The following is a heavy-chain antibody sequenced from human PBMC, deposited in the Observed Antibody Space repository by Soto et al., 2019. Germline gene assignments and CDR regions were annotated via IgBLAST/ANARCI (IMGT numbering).Heavy chain of an antibody. CDR1: GFSLSTSGVG. D-gene: IGHD3-16*01. V-gene: IGHV2-5*02. J-gene: IGHJ3*02. Sequence: QITLKESGPTLVKPTQTLTLTCTFSGFSLSTSGVGVGWIRQPPGKALEWLALIYWDDDKRYSPSLKSRLTITQDTSKNQVVLTMTNMDPVDTATYYCAHRNWGTDAFDIWGQGTMVTVSS. CDR2: IYWDDDK. CDR3: AHRNWGTDAFDI.